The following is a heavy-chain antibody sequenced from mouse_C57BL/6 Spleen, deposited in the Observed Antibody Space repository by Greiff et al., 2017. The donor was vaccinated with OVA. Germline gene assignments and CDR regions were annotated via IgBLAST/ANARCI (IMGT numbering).Heavy chain of an antibody. V-gene: IGHV14-2*01. CDR1: GFNFNDYY. D-gene: IGHD3-2*02. J-gene: IGHJ3*01. CDR3: AGAAQATWFAY. Sequence: VQLQQSGAELVKPGASVKLSCTASGFNFNDYYMHWVKQRTEQGLEWIGRIDPEDGETKYDPKFQGKATITADTSSNTAYLQLSSLTSEDSAVYYCAGAAQATWFAYWGQGTLVTVSA. CDR2: IDPEDGET.